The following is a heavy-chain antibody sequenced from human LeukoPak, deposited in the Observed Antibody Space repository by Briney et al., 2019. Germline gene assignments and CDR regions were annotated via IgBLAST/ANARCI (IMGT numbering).Heavy chain of an antibody. CDR3: AAFWSGYRVDAFDI. J-gene: IGHJ3*02. Sequence: PSETLSLTCAVYGGSFSGYYWSWIRQPPGKGLEWIGEINHSGSTNYNPSLKGRVTISVDTSKNQFSLKLSSVTAADTAVYYCAAFWSGYRVDAFDIWGQGTMVTVSS. CDR1: GGSFSGYY. CDR2: INHSGST. D-gene: IGHD3-3*01. V-gene: IGHV4-34*01.